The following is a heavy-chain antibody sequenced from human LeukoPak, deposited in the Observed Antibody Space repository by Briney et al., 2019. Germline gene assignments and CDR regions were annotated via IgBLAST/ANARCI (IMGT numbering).Heavy chain of an antibody. CDR2: IYYSGST. Sequence: SETLSLTCTVSGGSISSYYWSWIRQPPGKGREWIGYIYYSGSTNYNPSLKSRVTISVDTSKNQFSLKLSSVTAADTAVYYCARVRDDFWSGPSAYFDYWGQGTLVTVSS. CDR1: GGSISSYY. CDR3: ARVRDDFWSGPSAYFDY. J-gene: IGHJ4*02. D-gene: IGHD3-3*01. V-gene: IGHV4-59*01.